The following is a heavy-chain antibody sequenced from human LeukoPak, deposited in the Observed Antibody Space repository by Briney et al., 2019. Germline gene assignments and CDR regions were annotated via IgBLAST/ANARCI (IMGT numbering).Heavy chain of an antibody. CDR3: ARASRGYDFWTGYYTGPYYFDY. CDR2: ISYDGSNK. Sequence: GGSLRLSCAASGFTFSSYGMHWVRQAPGKGLEWVAVISYDGSNKYYADSVKGRFTISRDNSKNTLYLQMNSLRAEDTAVYYCARASRGYDFWTGYYTGPYYFDYWGQGTLVTVSS. V-gene: IGHV3-30*03. CDR1: GFTFSSYG. D-gene: IGHD3-3*01. J-gene: IGHJ4*02.